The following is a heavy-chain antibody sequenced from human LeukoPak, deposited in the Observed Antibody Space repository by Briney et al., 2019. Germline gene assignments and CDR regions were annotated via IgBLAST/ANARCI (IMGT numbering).Heavy chain of an antibody. CDR3: AKEEHSSSLRIDY. J-gene: IGHJ4*02. Sequence: AGGSLRLSCAASGFTFSSYAMSWVRQAPGKGLEWLSAISGSGGSTYYADSVKGRFTISRDNSKNTLYLQMNSLRAEDTAVYYCAKEEHSSSLRIDYWGQGTLVTVSS. D-gene: IGHD6-6*01. CDR1: GFTFSSYA. CDR2: ISGSGGST. V-gene: IGHV3-23*01.